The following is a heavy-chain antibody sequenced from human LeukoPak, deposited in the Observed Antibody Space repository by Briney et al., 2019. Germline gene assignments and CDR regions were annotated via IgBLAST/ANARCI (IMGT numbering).Heavy chain of an antibody. Sequence: SETLSLTCTVFGGSLSNYYWVWVRQPPGKGLEWIGLIYSSGSIKYNPSLKSRLTISLDTSKNQISLKLTSVTAADTAIYYCARQFEFWGQGTLVTVSS. CDR2: IYSSGSI. CDR3: ARQFEF. CDR1: GGSLSNYY. V-gene: IGHV4-59*08. J-gene: IGHJ4*02.